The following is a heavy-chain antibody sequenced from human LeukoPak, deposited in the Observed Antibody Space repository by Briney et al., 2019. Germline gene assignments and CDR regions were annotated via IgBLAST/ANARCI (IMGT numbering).Heavy chain of an antibody. V-gene: IGHV1-69*13. Sequence: SVKVSCKASGGTFSSYAISWVRQAPGQGLEWMGGIIPIFGTANYAQNLQGRVTITADESTSTANMELSSLRSEDTAVYYCASGFSNYDILTGRHYYYYMDVWGKGTTVTVSS. J-gene: IGHJ6*03. CDR1: GGTFSSYA. CDR3: ASGFSNYDILTGRHYYYYMDV. CDR2: IIPIFGTA. D-gene: IGHD3-9*01.